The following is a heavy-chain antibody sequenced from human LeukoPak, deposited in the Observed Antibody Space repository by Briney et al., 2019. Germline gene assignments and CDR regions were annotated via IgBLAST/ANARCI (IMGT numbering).Heavy chain of an antibody. CDR3: ARDRGSNAFDI. J-gene: IGHJ3*02. V-gene: IGHV1-69*04. CDR1: GGTFSSYA. Sequence: GSSVKVSCKASGGTFSSYAISWVRQAPGQGLEWMGRIITILGIANYAQKFQGRVTITADKSTSTAYMELSSLRSEDTAVYYCARDRGSNAFDIWGQGAMVTVSS. D-gene: IGHD3-16*01. CDR2: IITILGIA.